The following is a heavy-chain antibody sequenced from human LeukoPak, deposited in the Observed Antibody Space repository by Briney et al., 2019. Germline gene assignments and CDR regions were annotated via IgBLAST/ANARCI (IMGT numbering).Heavy chain of an antibody. D-gene: IGHD3-16*02. Sequence: GGSLRLSCAASGFTFSSYEMNWVRQAPGKGLEWLSYISSSGSTIYYADSVKGRFTISRDNTKNSLYLQMNSLRAEDTAVYYCARAYTLGGVIVAFDYWGQGTLVTVSS. CDR1: GFTFSSYE. V-gene: IGHV3-48*03. CDR3: ARAYTLGGVIVAFDY. CDR2: ISSSGSTI. J-gene: IGHJ4*02.